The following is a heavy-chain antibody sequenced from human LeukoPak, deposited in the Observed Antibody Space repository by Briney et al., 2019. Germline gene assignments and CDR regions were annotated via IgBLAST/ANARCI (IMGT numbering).Heavy chain of an antibody. Sequence: PSETLSLTCTVSGGSISSDYWSWIRQPPGKGLEWIGDIYYSGSTNYNPSLKSRVTISVDTSKNQFSLKLSSVTAADTAVYYCARIGPGRGAWYFDLWGRGTLVTVSS. D-gene: IGHD1-26*01. V-gene: IGHV4-59*01. CDR1: GGSISSDY. CDR2: IYYSGST. CDR3: ARIGPGRGAWYFDL. J-gene: IGHJ2*01.